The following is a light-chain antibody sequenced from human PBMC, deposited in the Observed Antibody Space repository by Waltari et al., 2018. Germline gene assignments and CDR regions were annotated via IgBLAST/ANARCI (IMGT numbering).Light chain of an antibody. CDR2: DVS. V-gene: IGLV2-14*01. CDR1: SNDVGGYNS. CDR3: SSQSSNNVVL. Sequence: QPALTQPASVSGSPGQSVTIFCTGTSNDVGGYNSVSWYQEHPGQAPRVIIYDVSDRPSGVSDRFSGSKSGNTASLTISGLQAEDEADYYCSSQSSNNVVLFGGGTKLTVL. J-gene: IGLJ2*01.